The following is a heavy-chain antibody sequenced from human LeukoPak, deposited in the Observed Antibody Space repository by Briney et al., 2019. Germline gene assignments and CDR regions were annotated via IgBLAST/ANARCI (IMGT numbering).Heavy chain of an antibody. CDR2: INHSGST. V-gene: IGHV4-34*01. Sequence: SETLSLTCAVYGGSFSGYYWSWIRQPPGKGLEWIGEINHSGSTNYNPSLKSRVTISVDTSKNQFSLKLRSVTAADTAVYYCARDSGYTYGYHDYWGQGTLVTVSS. CDR1: GGSFSGYY. D-gene: IGHD5-18*01. CDR3: ARDSGYTYGYHDY. J-gene: IGHJ4*02.